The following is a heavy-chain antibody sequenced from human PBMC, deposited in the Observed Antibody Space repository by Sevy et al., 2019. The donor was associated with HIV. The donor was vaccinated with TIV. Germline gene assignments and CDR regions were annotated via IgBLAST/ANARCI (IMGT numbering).Heavy chain of an antibody. J-gene: IGHJ6*03. D-gene: IGHD3-22*01. CDR3: AEGGGGHYDPDEIGYYFYYYNMDV. Sequence: GSLRLSCAVSGFSFDSYGMTWVRQAPGKGLEWVSGISGSGTRTYYADSVKGRFIISRDNSKNTLDLQMNSLRSEDTAIEYGAEGGGGHYDPDEIGYYFYYYNMDVWGKGTTVTVSS. CDR1: GFSFDSYG. CDR2: ISGSGTRT. V-gene: IGHV3-23*01.